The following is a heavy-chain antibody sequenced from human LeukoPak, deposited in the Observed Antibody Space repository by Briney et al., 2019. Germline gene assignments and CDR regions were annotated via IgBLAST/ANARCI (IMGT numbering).Heavy chain of an antibody. CDR3: ARVGNGWYTFFDY. J-gene: IGHJ4*02. D-gene: IGHD6-19*01. CDR2: LHPSGAT. CDR1: GSSISGYY. V-gene: IGHV4-4*07. Sequence: SETLSLTCTVSGSSISGYYWNWIRQPAGKGLEWIGRLHPSGATNYNPSLKSRITMSLDTSKNQFSLKLSSVTTADTAVYYCARVGNGWYTFFDYWGQGTLVTVSS.